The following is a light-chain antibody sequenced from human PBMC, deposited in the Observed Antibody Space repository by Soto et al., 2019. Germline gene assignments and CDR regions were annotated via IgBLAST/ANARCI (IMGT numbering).Light chain of an antibody. CDR2: EVT. V-gene: IGLV2-8*01. Sequence: QSVLTHPPSASWSPGQSVTIACTGTSSDVGGYDYASWYQQHPGKAPKLMIYEVTKRPSGVPDRFSGSKSGNTASLTVSGLQAEDEADYYCSSYAGSNNFVFGTGTKVTVL. CDR1: SSDVGGYDY. CDR3: SSYAGSNNFV. J-gene: IGLJ1*01.